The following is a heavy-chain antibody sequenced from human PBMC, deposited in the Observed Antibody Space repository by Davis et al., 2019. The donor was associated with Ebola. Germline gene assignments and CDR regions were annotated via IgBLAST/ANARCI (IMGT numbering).Heavy chain of an antibody. V-gene: IGHV1-2*06. CDR1: GYTFTGYY. CDR3: ARDLITTPLDV. D-gene: IGHD1-14*01. J-gene: IGHJ6*02. CDR2: INPNSGVT. Sequence: AASVKVSCKTSGYTFTGYYLHWVRQAPGQGLEWMGRINPNSGVTNYAQKLQGRVTMTTDTSTSTAYMELRSLRSDDTAVYYCARDLITTPLDVWGQGTTVTVSS.